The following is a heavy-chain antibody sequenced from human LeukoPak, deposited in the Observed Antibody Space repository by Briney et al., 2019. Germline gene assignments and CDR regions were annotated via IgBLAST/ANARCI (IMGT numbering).Heavy chain of an antibody. CDR3: VGFRATAGLY. D-gene: IGHD6-13*01. Sequence: GGSLRLSCSASGFXFSNYAMYWVRQAPGKGLEYVSAITSNGGSAYYADSVKGRFTISRDNSRNTLYLQMSSLRADDTAVYYCVGFRATAGLYWGQGTLVTVSS. V-gene: IGHV3-64D*06. J-gene: IGHJ4*02. CDR1: GFXFSNYA. CDR2: ITSNGGSA.